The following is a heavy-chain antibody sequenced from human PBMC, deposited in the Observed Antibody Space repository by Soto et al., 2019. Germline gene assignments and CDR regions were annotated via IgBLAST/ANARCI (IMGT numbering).Heavy chain of an antibody. D-gene: IGHD3-22*01. Sequence: ASVKVSCKASGYTLTSYDINWVRQATGQGLEWMGWMNPNSGNTGYAQKFQGRVTMTRNTSISTAYMELSSLRSEDTAVYYCARAVHYYYDSSGYYYGVFYFDYWGQGTLVTVSS. CDR2: MNPNSGNT. CDR3: ARAVHYYYDSSGYYYGVFYFDY. J-gene: IGHJ4*02. CDR1: GYTLTSYD. V-gene: IGHV1-8*01.